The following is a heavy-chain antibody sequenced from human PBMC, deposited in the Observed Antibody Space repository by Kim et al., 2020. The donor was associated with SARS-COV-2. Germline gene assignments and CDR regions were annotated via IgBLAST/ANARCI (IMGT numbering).Heavy chain of an antibody. V-gene: IGHV4-34*01. J-gene: IGHJ4*02. D-gene: IGHD3-10*01. Sequence: NPSLRSRVTISVDTSKNQFSLNLTSVTAADKAVYYCARGLPYGSGSYYFDHWGQGALVSVS. CDR3: ARGLPYGSGSYYFDH.